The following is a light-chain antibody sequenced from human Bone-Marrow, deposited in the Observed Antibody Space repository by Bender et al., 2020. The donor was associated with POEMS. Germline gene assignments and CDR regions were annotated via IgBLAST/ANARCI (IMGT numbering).Light chain of an antibody. V-gene: IGLV2-18*01. Sequence: QSALTQPPSVSGSPGQSVTISCTGSSSDVGRYNRVSWYQQTPGTAPKLIIYDVNNRPSGVSHRFSGSKSGTSVSLAITGLQAEDEADYYCQSFDTSLSGWVFGAGTKLTV. CDR1: SSDVGRYNR. J-gene: IGLJ3*02. CDR3: QSFDTSLSGWV. CDR2: DVN.